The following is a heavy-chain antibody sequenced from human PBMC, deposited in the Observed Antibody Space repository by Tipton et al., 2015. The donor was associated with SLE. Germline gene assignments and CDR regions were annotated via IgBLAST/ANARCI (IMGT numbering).Heavy chain of an antibody. CDR1: GGSISSSSYY. V-gene: IGHV4-39*07. CDR2: IYYSGST. CDR3: ARGHSPYYDFWSDYPWAKYFDY. J-gene: IGHJ4*02. D-gene: IGHD3-3*01. Sequence: TLSLTCTVSGGSISSSSYYWGWIRQPPGKGLEWIGSIYYSGSTYYNPAFKSRVTISVDTSKNQFSLKLSSVTAADTALYYCARGHSPYYDFWSDYPWAKYFDYCGQGTLVSVSS.